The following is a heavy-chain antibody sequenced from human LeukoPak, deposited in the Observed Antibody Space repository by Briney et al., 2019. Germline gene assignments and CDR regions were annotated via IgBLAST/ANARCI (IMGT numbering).Heavy chain of an antibody. CDR3: ARSRWLDAFDY. CDR1: GFTFSSYS. V-gene: IGHV3-21*01. J-gene: IGHJ4*02. Sequence: GGSLRLSCAASGFTFSSYSMNWVRQAPGKGLEWVSSISSSSSYIYYADSMKGRFTISRDNAKNTLYLQMNSLRADDTAVYYCARSRWLDAFDYWGQGTLVTVSS. D-gene: IGHD6-19*01. CDR2: ISSSSSYI.